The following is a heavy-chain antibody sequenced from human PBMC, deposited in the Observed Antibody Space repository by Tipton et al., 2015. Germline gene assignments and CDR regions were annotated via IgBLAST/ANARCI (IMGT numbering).Heavy chain of an antibody. CDR3: AGQWELLRWFDP. V-gene: IGHV1-8*01. J-gene: IGHJ5*02. D-gene: IGHD1-26*01. CDR2: MNPHSGNT. CDR1: NYTFTSYG. Sequence: QLVQSGAEVKKPGASVKVSCKASNYTFTSYGISWVRQAPGQGLEWMGWMNPHSGNTGYAQKFQGRVTMTRDTSINTAYMELSSLRSEDTAVYYCAGQWELLRWFDPWGQGTLVTVSS.